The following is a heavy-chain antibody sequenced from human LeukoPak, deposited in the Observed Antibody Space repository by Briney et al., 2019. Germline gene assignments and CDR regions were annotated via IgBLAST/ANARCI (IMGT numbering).Heavy chain of an antibody. V-gene: IGHV1-2*02. J-gene: IGHJ3*02. D-gene: IGHD4-11*01. CDR2: INPNSDGT. CDR1: GYTFTGYY. CDR3: ARGGLHYDAFDI. Sequence: ASVKVSCKASGYTFTGYYMHWVRQAPGQGLEWMGWINPNSDGTNYAQKFQGRVTMTRDTSISTAYMELSRLRSDDTAVYYCARGGLHYDAFDIWGQGTMVTVSS.